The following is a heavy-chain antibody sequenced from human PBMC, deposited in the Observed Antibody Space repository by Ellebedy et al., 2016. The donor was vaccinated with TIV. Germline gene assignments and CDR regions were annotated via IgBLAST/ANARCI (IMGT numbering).Heavy chain of an antibody. D-gene: IGHD3-10*01. CDR2: IHSRGST. CDR3: ARDPEGWFGTNWFDP. Sequence: MPSETLSLTCTVSGGSIRNDYWSWIRQPAGKGLEWIGRIHSRGSTNYNPSLMSRVTLSIVTSKNQFSLRLRSVIAADTAVYYCARDPEGWFGTNWFDPWGQGTLVTVSS. V-gene: IGHV4-4*07. CDR1: GGSIRNDY. J-gene: IGHJ5*02.